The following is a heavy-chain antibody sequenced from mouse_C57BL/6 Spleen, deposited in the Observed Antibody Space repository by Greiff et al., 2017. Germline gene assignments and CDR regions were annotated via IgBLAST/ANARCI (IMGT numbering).Heavy chain of an antibody. CDR1: GFTFSSYG. CDR3: ARTDLDD. J-gene: IGHJ2*01. V-gene: IGHV5-6*01. CDR2: ISSGGSYT. Sequence: EVKLVESGGDLVKPGGSLKLSCAASGFTFSSYGMSWVRQTPDKRLEWVATISSGGSYTYYPDSVKGRFTISRDNAKNTLYLQMSSLKSEETAMYYCARTDLDDWGQGTTLTVSS.